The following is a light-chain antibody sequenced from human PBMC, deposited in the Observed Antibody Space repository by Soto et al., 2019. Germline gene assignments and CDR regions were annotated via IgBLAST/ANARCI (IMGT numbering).Light chain of an antibody. CDR3: SSSVGTNSYV. J-gene: IGLJ1*01. V-gene: IGLV2-8*01. CDR2: EVS. Sequence: QSALTQPPSASGSPGQSVTISCTGTSSDVGGYNYVSWYQQHPGKAPKLMIYEVSKRPSGVPDRFSGSKSGNTASLTVSGLQAEDEADYYCSSSVGTNSYVFGTGTKVTVL. CDR1: SSDVGGYNY.